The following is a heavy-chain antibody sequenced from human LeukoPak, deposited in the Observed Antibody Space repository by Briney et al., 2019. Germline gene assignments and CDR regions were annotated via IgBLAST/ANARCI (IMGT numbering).Heavy chain of an antibody. D-gene: IGHD3-22*01. J-gene: IGHJ4*02. CDR3: EGTYYYDSSDDY. CDR2: ISGSGTST. V-gene: IGHV3-23*01. CDR1: GFTFRSYA. Sequence: GGSLRLSCAASGFTFRSYAMSGGRQAPGKGLEWVLAISGSGTSTYYADSVKGRFTISRDNSKNTLYLQMNSLRAEDTAVYYCEGTYYYDSSDDYWGQGTLVTVSS.